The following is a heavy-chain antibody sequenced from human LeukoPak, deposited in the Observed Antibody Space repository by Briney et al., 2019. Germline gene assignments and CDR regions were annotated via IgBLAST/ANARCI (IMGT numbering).Heavy chain of an antibody. CDR1: GGSFSGYY. J-gene: IGHJ4*02. CDR3: ARVSARGSGSYPYFDY. Sequence: SETLSLTCAVYGGSFSGYYWSWIRQPPGKGLEWIGEIYHSGSTNYNPSLKSRVTISVDKSKNQFSLKLSSVTAADTAVYYCARVSARGSGSYPYFDYWGQGTLVTVSS. D-gene: IGHD1-26*01. CDR2: IYHSGST. V-gene: IGHV4-34*01.